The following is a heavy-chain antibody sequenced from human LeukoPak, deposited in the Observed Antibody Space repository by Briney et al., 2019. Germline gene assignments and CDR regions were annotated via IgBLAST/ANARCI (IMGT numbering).Heavy chain of an antibody. CDR3: ARGDSSSWYVGYHILDV. CDR1: GFRFSDYY. J-gene: IGHJ6*02. V-gene: IGHV3-11*01. Sequence: PGGSLRLACAASGFRFSDYYMTWLRQAPGMGLEWLSYVVSSGDTTYYADSVKGRFTIFRDNAKNSLYLQMNSLRAEDTAVYYCARGDSSSWYVGYHILDVWCQGTTVTV. D-gene: IGHD6-13*01. CDR2: VVSSGDTT.